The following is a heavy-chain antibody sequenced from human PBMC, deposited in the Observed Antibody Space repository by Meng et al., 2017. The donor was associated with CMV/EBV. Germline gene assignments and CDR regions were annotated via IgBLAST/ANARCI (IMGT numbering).Heavy chain of an antibody. D-gene: IGHD6-13*01. CDR2: ISSSSSYI. V-gene: IGHV3-21*01. CDR3: ASYSSSWDGY. Sequence: GQWVGAGGGLVKAGGSLRLSCAASGFTFSSYSMNWVRQAPGKGLEWVSSISSSSSYIYYADSVKGRFTISRDNAKNSLYLQMNSLRAEDTAVYYCASYSSSWDGYWGQGTLVTVSS. CDR1: GFTFSSYS. J-gene: IGHJ4*02.